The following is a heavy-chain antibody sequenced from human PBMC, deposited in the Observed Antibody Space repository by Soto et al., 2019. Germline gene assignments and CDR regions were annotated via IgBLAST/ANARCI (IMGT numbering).Heavy chain of an antibody. D-gene: IGHD3-10*01. CDR1: GFTFSSYS. CDR3: ARDAHLITMVRGVIWDA. Sequence: LRLSCAASGFTFSSYSMNWVRQAPGKGLEWVSSISSSSSYIYYADSVKGRFTIPRDNAKNSLYLQMNSLRAEDTAVYYCARDAHLITMVRGVIWDARGQGTLVTVSS. CDR2: ISSSSSYI. V-gene: IGHV3-21*01. J-gene: IGHJ4*02.